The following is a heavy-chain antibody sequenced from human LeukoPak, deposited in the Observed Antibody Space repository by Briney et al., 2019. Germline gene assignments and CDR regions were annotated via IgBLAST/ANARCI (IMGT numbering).Heavy chain of an antibody. D-gene: IGHD5-18*01. J-gene: IGHJ4*02. CDR1: GFTFSSYG. CDR3: ARDRPTWIQLWSPYFDY. CDR2: ISGSGGST. Sequence: GGSLRLSCAASGFTFSSYGMSWVRQAPGKGLEWVSAISGSGGSTYYADSVKGRFTISRDNSKNTLYLQMNSLRAEGTAVYYCARDRPTWIQLWSPYFDYWGQGTLVTVSS. V-gene: IGHV3-23*01.